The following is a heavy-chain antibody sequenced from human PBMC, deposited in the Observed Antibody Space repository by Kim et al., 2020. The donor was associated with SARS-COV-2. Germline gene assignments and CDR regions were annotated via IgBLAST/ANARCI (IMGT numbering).Heavy chain of an antibody. J-gene: IGHJ4*02. Sequence: GGSLRLSCAASGFTLSSYSMNWVRQAPGKGLEWVSYISSSSSTIYYADSVKGRFTISRDNAKNSLYLQMNSLRDEDTAVYYCARVSNYDSSGYYSDYWGQGTLVTVSS. CDR3: ARVSNYDSSGYYSDY. V-gene: IGHV3-48*02. CDR1: GFTLSSYS. D-gene: IGHD3-22*01. CDR2: ISSSSSTI.